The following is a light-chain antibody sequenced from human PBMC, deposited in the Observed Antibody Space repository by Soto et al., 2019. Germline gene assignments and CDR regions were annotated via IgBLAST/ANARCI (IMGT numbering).Light chain of an antibody. CDR3: QQYNYWLYT. CDR2: GAS. V-gene: IGKV3-15*01. Sequence: EIAMTQSPATLSVSPGERATLSCRASQNVNSNLAWYQQKPGQAPRLLIYGASTRATGIPARFSASGSGTEFTLTISSLQSEDFAVYYCQQYNYWLYTFGQGTKLEIK. J-gene: IGKJ2*01. CDR1: QNVNSN.